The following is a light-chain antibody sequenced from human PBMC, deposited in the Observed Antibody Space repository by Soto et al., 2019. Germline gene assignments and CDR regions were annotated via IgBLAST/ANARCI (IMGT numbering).Light chain of an antibody. Sequence: QSALTQPASVSGSPGQSITISCTGSSSDVGSYNLVSWYQQHPDKAPKVIIHEGSKRPSGVSGLFSGSKSGNTASLTISGLQAEDEGDYYCCSYARGNTFVFGSGTKLTVL. J-gene: IGLJ1*01. V-gene: IGLV2-23*03. CDR3: CSYARGNTFV. CDR2: EGS. CDR1: SSDVGSYNL.